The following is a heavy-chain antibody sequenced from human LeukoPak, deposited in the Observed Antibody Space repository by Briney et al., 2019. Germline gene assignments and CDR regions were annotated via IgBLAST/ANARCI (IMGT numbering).Heavy chain of an antibody. D-gene: IGHD2-2*01. V-gene: IGHV4-30-2*05. Sequence: SQTLSLTCTVSGGSISSGGYYWSWIRQPPGKGLEWIGYIYHSGSTYYNPSLKSRVTISVDTSKNQFSLKLSSVTAADTAVYYCATSRSIVPAANFDYWGQGTLVTVSS. CDR2: IYHSGST. J-gene: IGHJ4*02. CDR3: ATSRSIVPAANFDY. CDR1: GGSISSGGYY.